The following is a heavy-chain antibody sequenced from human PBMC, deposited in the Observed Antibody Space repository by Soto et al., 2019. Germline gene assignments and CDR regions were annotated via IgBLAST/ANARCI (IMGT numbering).Heavy chain of an antibody. CDR3: TRRSLVRGVIKPNSYYYGMDV. J-gene: IGHJ6*02. V-gene: IGHV3-73*01. D-gene: IGHD3-10*01. CDR2: IRSKANSYAT. Sequence: GGSLRLSCAASGFTFSGSAMHWVRQASGKGLEWVGRIRSKANSYATAYAASVKGRFTISRDDSKNTAYLQMNSLKTEDTAVYYCTRRSLVRGVIKPNSYYYGMDVWGQGTTVTVSS. CDR1: GFTFSGSA.